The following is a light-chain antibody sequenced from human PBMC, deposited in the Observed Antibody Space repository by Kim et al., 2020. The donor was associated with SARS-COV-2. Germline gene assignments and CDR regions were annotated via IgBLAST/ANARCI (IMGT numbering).Light chain of an antibody. CDR3: SSYTSSSTVV. CDR2: DVS. V-gene: IGLV2-14*03. Sequence: GQSITISCTGTSSDVVGYNYVSWYQQHPGKAPKLMIYDVSNRPSGVSNRFSGSKSGNTASLTISGLQAEDEADYYCSSYTSSSTVVFGGGTKLTVL. J-gene: IGLJ2*01. CDR1: SSDVVGYNY.